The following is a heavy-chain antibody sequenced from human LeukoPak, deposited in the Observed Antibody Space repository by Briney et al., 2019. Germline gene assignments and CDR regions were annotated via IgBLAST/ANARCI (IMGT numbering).Heavy chain of an antibody. CDR1: GFTVSSNY. CDR3: AKEVTFGGDKWFDY. CDR2: ITWNSAYI. J-gene: IGHJ4*02. Sequence: PGGSLRLSCATSGFTVSSNYMSWVRQAPGRGLEWVSGITWNSAYIGYADSVKGRFTISRDNAKKSLYLQMNSLRAEDTALYYCAKEVTFGGDKWFDYWGQGTLVTVSS. D-gene: IGHD3-16*01. V-gene: IGHV3-9*01.